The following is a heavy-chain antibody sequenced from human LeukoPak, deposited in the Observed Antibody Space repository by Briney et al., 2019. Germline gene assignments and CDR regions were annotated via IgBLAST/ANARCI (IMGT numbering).Heavy chain of an antibody. CDR1: GGSISSSSYY. V-gene: IGHV4-39*01. CDR3: ARQGGFTYYYGSGSYYNKNGPKNYYYYYMDV. Sequence: NASETLSLTCTVSGGSISSSSYYWGWIRQPPGKGLEWIGSIYYSGSTYYNPSLKSRVTISVDTSKNQFSLKLSSVTAADTAVYYCARQGGFTYYYGSGSYYNKNGPKNYYYYYMDVWGKGTTVTISS. J-gene: IGHJ6*03. D-gene: IGHD3-10*01. CDR2: IYYSGST.